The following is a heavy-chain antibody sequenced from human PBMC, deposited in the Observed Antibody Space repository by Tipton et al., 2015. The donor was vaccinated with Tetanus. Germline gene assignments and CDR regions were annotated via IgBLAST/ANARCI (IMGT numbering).Heavy chain of an antibody. CDR3: ASLPKHWLAPRGAP. J-gene: IGHJ5*02. CDR1: RGSINSGTFY. V-gene: IGHV4-39*01. Sequence: LRLSCSVSRGSINSGTFYWGWIRQPPGKGLEWIASVSYSGSTYYNPSLKSRVTMSLDTSKNQFSLNLTSVTAADTAIYFCASLPKHWLAPRGAPWGQGTLVTVSS. CDR2: VSYSGST. D-gene: IGHD6-19*01.